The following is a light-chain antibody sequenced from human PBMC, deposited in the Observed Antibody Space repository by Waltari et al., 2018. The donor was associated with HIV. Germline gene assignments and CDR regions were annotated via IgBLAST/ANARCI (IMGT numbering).Light chain of an antibody. J-gene: IGKJ1*01. CDR2: WAS. CDR3: QQSYNVPPT. Sequence: DIVMTQSPDSLALSLGETATIYCKSSQSISYSSKTKTFLAWYQQKPGQTPNLLIYWASTRNSGVPDRFRGSGSGTDFTLTITRLQSEDVAFYFCQQSYNVPPTFGPGTKVEVK. CDR1: QSISYSSKTKTF. V-gene: IGKV4-1*01.